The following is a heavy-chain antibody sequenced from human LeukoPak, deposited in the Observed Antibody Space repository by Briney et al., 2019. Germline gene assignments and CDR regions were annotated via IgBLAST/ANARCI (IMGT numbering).Heavy chain of an antibody. V-gene: IGHV1-69*06. D-gene: IGHD3-10*01. CDR2: IIPIFGTA. Sequence: SVKVSCKASGGTFSSYATSWVRQAPGQGLEWMGGIIPIFGTANYAQKFQGRVTITADKSTSTAYMELSSLRSEDTAVYYCARVATMVRGVIIQAPDAFDIWGQGTMVTVSS. J-gene: IGHJ3*02. CDR3: ARVATMVRGVIIQAPDAFDI. CDR1: GGTFSSYA.